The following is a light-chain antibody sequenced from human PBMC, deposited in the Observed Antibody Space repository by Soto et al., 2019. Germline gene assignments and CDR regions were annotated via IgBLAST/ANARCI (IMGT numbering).Light chain of an antibody. J-gene: IGLJ1*01. CDR1: ASDVGGYNY. CDR2: DVT. Sequence: QSALTQPASVSGPPGQRITFSCTGTASDVGGYNYVSWYQQHPGKAPKLMIYDVTNRPSGVSSRFSGSKSGNTASLTISGLQAEDEADYYCASYTSSATYVIGTGTKLTVL. CDR3: ASYTSSATYV. V-gene: IGLV2-14*01.